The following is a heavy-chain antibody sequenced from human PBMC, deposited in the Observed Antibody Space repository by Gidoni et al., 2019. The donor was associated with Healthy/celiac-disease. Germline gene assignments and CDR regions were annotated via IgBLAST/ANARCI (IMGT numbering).Heavy chain of an antibody. J-gene: IGHJ4*02. CDR3: AKEWYYDSSGFDY. Sequence: EVQLVESGGGLVQPGRSLRLSCSASGFTFDDYAMHWVRQTPGQGLEWVSGISWNSGSIGDADSVKGRFTISRDNAKNSLYLQMNRRRAEDTALYYCAKEWYYDSSGFDYWGQGTLVTVSS. D-gene: IGHD3-22*01. CDR1: GFTFDDYA. V-gene: IGHV3-9*01. CDR2: ISWNSGSI.